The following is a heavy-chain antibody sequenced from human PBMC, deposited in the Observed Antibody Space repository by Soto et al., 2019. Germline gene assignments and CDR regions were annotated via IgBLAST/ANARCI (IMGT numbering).Heavy chain of an antibody. CDR2: ISGSGGST. V-gene: IGHV3-23*01. CDR1: GFTFSSYA. Sequence: GGSLRLSCAASGFTFSSYAMSWVRQAPGKGLEWVSAISGSGGSTYYADSVKGRFTISRDNYKNTLYLQMNSLRAEDTAVYYCAKGPIVATSNWFDPWGQGTLVTVSS. J-gene: IGHJ5*02. D-gene: IGHD5-12*01. CDR3: AKGPIVATSNWFDP.